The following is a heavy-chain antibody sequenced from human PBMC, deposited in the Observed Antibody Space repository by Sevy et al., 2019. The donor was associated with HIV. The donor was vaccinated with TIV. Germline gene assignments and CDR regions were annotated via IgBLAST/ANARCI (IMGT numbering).Heavy chain of an antibody. Sequence: SETLSLTCTVSGGSISSYYWSWIRQPAGKGLEWIGRIYTSGSTNYNPSLKSRVTMSVDTSKNQFSLKLSSVTAADTAGYYCARGANVVVPAASAIGRPDYFDYWGQGTLVTVSS. V-gene: IGHV4-4*07. CDR2: IYTSGST. J-gene: IGHJ4*02. D-gene: IGHD2-2*01. CDR3: ARGANVVVPAASAIGRPDYFDY. CDR1: GGSISSYY.